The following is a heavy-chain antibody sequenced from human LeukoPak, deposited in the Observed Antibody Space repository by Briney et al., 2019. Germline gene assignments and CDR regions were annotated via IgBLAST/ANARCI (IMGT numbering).Heavy chain of an antibody. CDR2: IKEDGGEK. CDR3: ARGRDNVY. J-gene: IGHJ4*02. Sequence: PGGSLRLSCAASGLTFSSYSMNWVRQAPGKGLEWVASIKEDGGEKFYVDSVKGRFTISRDNAKKSLYLQMNSLTAEDAAVYYCARGRDNVYWGQGTLVTVSS. D-gene: IGHD5-24*01. CDR1: GLTFSSYS. V-gene: IGHV3-7*04.